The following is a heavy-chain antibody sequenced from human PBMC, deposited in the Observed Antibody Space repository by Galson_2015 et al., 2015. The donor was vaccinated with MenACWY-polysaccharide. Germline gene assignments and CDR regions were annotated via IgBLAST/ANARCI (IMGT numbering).Heavy chain of an antibody. CDR2: IYYSGIT. J-gene: IGHJ4*02. CDR1: GGSISSRSYY. CDR3: AREIGARNGYNF. V-gene: IGHV4-39*02. D-gene: IGHD5-24*01. Sequence: ETLSLTCTVSGGSISSRSYYWGWIRQPPGKGLEWIGSIYYSGITHYNPSLKSRVTISVDTSRNQFSLKLSSVAAADTAVYYCAREIGARNGYNFWSQGTLVTVSS.